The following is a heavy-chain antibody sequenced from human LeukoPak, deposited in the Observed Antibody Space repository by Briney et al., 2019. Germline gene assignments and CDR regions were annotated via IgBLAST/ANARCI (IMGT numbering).Heavy chain of an antibody. D-gene: IGHD3-10*01. V-gene: IGHV3-23*01. Sequence: GGSLRLSCAASGFTFSSSAMNWVRQAPGKGLECVSIISGSGGSTYYADSVKGRFTISRDNSKNTLYLQMNSLRAEDTAVYYCANTYGAGLAYWGQGTLVTVSS. CDR2: ISGSGGST. CDR1: GFTFSSSA. CDR3: ANTYGAGLAY. J-gene: IGHJ4*02.